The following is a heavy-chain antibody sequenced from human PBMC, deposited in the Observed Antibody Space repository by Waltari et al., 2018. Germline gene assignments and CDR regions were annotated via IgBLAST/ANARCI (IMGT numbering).Heavy chain of an antibody. V-gene: IGHV1-69*05. CDR1: GRTFSSYA. Sequence: QVQLVQSGAEVKKPGSSVKVSCKASGRTFSSYAISWVRQAPGQGLEWMGGIIPIFGTANYAQKFQGRVTITTDESTSTAYMELSSLRSEDTAVYYCASTHSRPDAFDIWGQGTMVTVSS. D-gene: IGHD6-13*01. CDR3: ASTHSRPDAFDI. J-gene: IGHJ3*02. CDR2: IIPIFGTA.